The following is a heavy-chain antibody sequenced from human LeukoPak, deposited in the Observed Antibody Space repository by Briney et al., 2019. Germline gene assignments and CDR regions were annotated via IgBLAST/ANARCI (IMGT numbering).Heavy chain of an antibody. CDR2: ISYDGSNK. Sequence: SRQASGYTFTDYYIHWVRQAPGKGLEWVAVISYDGSNKYYADSVRGRFTISRDNSKNTLYLQMNSLRAVDTGTYYCAKGMGAYCDGDCSSRILDFWGQGILVTVSS. CDR1: GYTFTDYY. V-gene: IGHV3-30*04. D-gene: IGHD2-21*02. J-gene: IGHJ4*02. CDR3: AKGMGAYCDGDCSSRILDF.